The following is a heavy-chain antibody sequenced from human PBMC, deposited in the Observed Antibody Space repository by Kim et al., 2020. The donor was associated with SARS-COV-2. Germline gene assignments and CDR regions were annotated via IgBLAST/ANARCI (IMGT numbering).Heavy chain of an antibody. V-gene: IGHV3-23*01. Sequence: GGSLRLSCAASGFTFSSYAMSWVRQAPGKGLEWVSAISGSGGSTYYADSVKGRFTISRDNSKNTLYLQMNSLRAEDTAVYYCAKPHVPYSSSWYGPGWFDPWGQGTLVTVSS. D-gene: IGHD6-13*01. J-gene: IGHJ5*02. CDR3: AKPHVPYSSSWYGPGWFDP. CDR2: ISGSGGST. CDR1: GFTFSSYA.